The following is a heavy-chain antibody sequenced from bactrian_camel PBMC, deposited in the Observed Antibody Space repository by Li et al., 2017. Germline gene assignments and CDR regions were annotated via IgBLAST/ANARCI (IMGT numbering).Heavy chain of an antibody. V-gene: IGHV3S67*01. CDR2: RGPSNT. D-gene: IGHD1*01. Sequence: QLVESGGGSVQPGGSLRLSCVASGYTIRSGCLGWFRQTPGKEREVVAARGPSNTWYSDSVKGRFTLSKDNATNSLHLQMNTLTPDDTGVYVCAAERGWAREGLTPFRRLDVLAYWGQGTQVTVS. J-gene: IGHJ4*01. CDR3: AAERGWAREGLTPFRRLDVLAY. CDR1: GYTIRSGC.